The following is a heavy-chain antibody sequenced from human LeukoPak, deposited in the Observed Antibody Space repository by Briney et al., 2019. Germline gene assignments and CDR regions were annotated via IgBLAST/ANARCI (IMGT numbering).Heavy chain of an antibody. J-gene: IGHJ4*02. Sequence: GGSLRLSCAASGFTFSSYAMHWVRQAPGKGLEWVAVISYDGSNKYYADSVKGRFTISRDNSKNTLYLQMNSLRAEDTAVYYCAKDGSHSGWYGKYFDYWGQGTLVTVSS. CDR3: AKDGSHSGWYGKYFDY. CDR1: GFTFSSYA. D-gene: IGHD6-19*01. CDR2: ISYDGSNK. V-gene: IGHV3-30*04.